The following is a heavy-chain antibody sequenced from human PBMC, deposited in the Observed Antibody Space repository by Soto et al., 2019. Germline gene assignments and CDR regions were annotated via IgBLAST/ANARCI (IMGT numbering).Heavy chain of an antibody. D-gene: IGHD2-15*01. J-gene: IGHJ6*02. V-gene: IGHV1-18*01. CDR2: ISAYNGNT. CDR1: GYTFTSYG. CDR3: ARDGVVVAATGVYYYGTDV. Sequence: ASVKVSCKASGYTFTSYGISWVRQAPGQGLEWMGWISAYNGNTNYAQKLQGRVTMTTDTSTSTAYMELRSLRSDDTAVYYCARDGVVVAATGVYYYGTDVWGQGTTVTVSS.